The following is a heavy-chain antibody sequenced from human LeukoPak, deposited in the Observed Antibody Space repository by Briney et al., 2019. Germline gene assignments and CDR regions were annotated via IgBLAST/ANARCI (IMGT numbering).Heavy chain of an antibody. CDR1: GYTFTSYG. CDR3: ARSRIAAAGTRSFGYYYYYMDV. V-gene: IGHV1-69*06. CDR2: IIPIFGTA. J-gene: IGHJ6*03. D-gene: IGHD6-13*01. Sequence: SVKVSCKASGYTFTSYGISWVRQAPGQGLEWMGGIIPIFGTANYAQKFQGRVTITADKSTSTAYMELSSLRSEDTAVYYCARSRIAAAGTRSFGYYYYYMDVWGKGTTVTVSS.